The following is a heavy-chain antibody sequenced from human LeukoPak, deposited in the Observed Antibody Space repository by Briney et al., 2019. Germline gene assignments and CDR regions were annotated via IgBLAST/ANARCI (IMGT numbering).Heavy chain of an antibody. CDR3: ARGTDYGDYGGTWFYYYYMDV. V-gene: IGHV1-2*02. D-gene: IGHD4-17*01. Sequence: GASVKVSCKASGYTFTAHYLHWVRQAPGQGLEWMGWINHNSGGTKYAEKFQGRVTVTRDTSTSTAYMELSRLRSDDTAVYYCARGTDYGDYGGTWFYYYYMDVWGEGTTVTVSS. J-gene: IGHJ6*03. CDR1: GYTFTAHY. CDR2: INHNSGGT.